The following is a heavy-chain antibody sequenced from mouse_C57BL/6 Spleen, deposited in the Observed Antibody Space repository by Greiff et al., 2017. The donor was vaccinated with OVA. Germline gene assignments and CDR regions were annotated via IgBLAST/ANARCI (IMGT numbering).Heavy chain of an antibody. CDR3: ARRGAGNYFDY. Sequence: QVQLQQSGPELVKPGASVKISCKASGYAFSSSWMNWVKQRPGKGLEWIGRIYPGDGDTNYNGKFKGKATLTADTSSRTAYMQLSSLTSEVSAVDFCARRGAGNYFDYWGQGTTLTVSS. J-gene: IGHJ2*01. V-gene: IGHV1-82*01. D-gene: IGHD3-1*01. CDR1: GYAFSSSW. CDR2: IYPGDGDT.